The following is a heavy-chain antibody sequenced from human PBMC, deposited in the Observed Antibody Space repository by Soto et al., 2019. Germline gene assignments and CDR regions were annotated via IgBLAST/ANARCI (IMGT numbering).Heavy chain of an antibody. Sequence: GASVKVSCKASGYTFTSYGISWVRQAPGQGLEWMGWISAYNGNTNYAQKLQGRVTMTTDTSTSTAYMELRSLRSDDTAVYYCARDPLTIFGVVIISGPLDYWGQGTLVTVSS. CDR2: ISAYNGNT. CDR3: ARDPLTIFGVVIISGPLDY. CDR1: GYTFTSYG. J-gene: IGHJ4*02. D-gene: IGHD3-3*01. V-gene: IGHV1-18*01.